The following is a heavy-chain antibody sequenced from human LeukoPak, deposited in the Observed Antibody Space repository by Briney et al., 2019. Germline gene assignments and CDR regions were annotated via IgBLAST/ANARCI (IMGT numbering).Heavy chain of an antibody. CDR2: IYYSGST. D-gene: IGHD3-10*01. V-gene: IGHV4-59*08. CDR3: ARHSSGGSDY. J-gene: IGHJ4*02. Sequence: SETLSLTCTDSGDSISSYFWSWIRQPPGRGLEWIGYIYYSGSTNYNPSLESRVTISIDTSKNQFSLKLSSVTAADTAVYYCARHSSGGSDYWGQGTLVTVSS. CDR1: GDSISSYF.